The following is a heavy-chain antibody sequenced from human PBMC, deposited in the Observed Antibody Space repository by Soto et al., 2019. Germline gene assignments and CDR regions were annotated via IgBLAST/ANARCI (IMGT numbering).Heavy chain of an antibody. Sequence: QVQLQESGPGLVKPSETLSLTCTVSGGSISSYYWSWIRQPAGKGLEWIGRIYTSGSTNYNPSPKSRITVSGNTSKNQFSLQLSSLTAADTAVYYCARAVDGLILQAAFDIWGQRTMVTVSS. D-gene: IGHD3-16*01. CDR1: GGSISSYY. V-gene: IGHV4-4*07. CDR3: ARAVDGLILQAAFDI. CDR2: IYTSGST. J-gene: IGHJ3*02.